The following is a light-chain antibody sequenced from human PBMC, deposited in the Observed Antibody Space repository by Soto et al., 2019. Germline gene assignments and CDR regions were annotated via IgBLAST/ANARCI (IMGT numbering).Light chain of an antibody. J-gene: IGKJ1*01. CDR2: GAS. CDR3: QHYGRSPWT. CDR1: QSVSGSY. V-gene: IGKV3-20*01. Sequence: EIVLTQSPGTLSLSPGERATLSCRASQSVSGSYLAWYQQKPGQAPRLLIYGASSRATGIPDRFSGSGSGTDFTLTVSRMEPEDFAVYYCQHYGRSPWTFGQGTKVEIK.